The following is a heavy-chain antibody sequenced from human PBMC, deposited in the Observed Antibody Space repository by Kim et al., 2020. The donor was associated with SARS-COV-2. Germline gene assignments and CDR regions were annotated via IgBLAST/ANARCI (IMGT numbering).Heavy chain of an antibody. CDR2: ISGGRSAI. D-gene: IGHD6-13*01. CDR3: ANQEVGSWFRYFDY. J-gene: IGHJ4*02. CDR1: GLTISTSS. Sequence: GGSLRLSCAASGLTISTSSVNWVRQAPGKGLEWVASISGGRSAIYYAESVRGRFTISRDNVKNSLSLQMTSLRDEDTAIYYCANQEVGSWFRYFDYWGQGTLVTVSS. V-gene: IGHV3-48*02.